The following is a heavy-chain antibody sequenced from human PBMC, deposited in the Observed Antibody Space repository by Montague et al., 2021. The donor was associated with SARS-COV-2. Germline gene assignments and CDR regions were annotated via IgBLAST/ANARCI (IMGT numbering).Heavy chain of an antibody. Sequence: TLSLTCTVSGGPISSSSYYWGWIRQPAGKGLEWIGRIYTSGSTNYNPSLKSRVTMSVDTSKNQFSLKLSSVTAADTAVYYCARDLIVYDYVWGSYRPYGMDVWGQGTTVTVSS. CDR1: GGPISSSSYY. D-gene: IGHD3-16*02. CDR2: IYTSGST. V-gene: IGHV4-61*02. J-gene: IGHJ6*02. CDR3: ARDLIVYDYVWGSYRPYGMDV.